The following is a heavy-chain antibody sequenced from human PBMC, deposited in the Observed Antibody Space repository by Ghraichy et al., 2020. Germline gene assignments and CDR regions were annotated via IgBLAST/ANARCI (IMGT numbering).Heavy chain of an antibody. J-gene: IGHJ4*02. V-gene: IGHV1-18*01. D-gene: IGHD3-10*01. Sequence: ASVKVSCKTSGHTFTSYGFSWVRQAPGQGLEWMGWISAYNGNTKYAQKFQGRLTMTTDRSTATAYMDLRSLRSDDTAVYYCARDLFPSQARVFGFWGQGTKISVSS. CDR3: ARDLFPSQARVFGF. CDR1: GHTFTSYG. CDR2: ISAYNGNT.